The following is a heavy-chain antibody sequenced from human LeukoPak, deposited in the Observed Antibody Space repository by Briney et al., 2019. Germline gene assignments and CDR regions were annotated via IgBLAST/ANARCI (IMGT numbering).Heavy chain of an antibody. CDR3: ARTMTTVTTSAVGWFDP. J-gene: IGHJ5*02. V-gene: IGHV4-59*01. Sequence: PSETLSLTCTVSGGSISSYYWSWIRQPPGKGLEWIGYIYYSGSTNYNPSLKSRVTISVDTSKNQFSLKLSSVTAADTAVYYCARTMTTVTTSAVGWFDPWGQGTLVTVSS. CDR1: GGSISSYY. CDR2: IYYSGST. D-gene: IGHD4-17*01.